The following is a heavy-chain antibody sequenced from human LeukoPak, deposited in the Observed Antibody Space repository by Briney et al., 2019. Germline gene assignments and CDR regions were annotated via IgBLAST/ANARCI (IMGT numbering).Heavy chain of an antibody. CDR3: AKVGSVVQGVTPLDY. Sequence: PGGSLRLSCAASGFTFSSYAMSWVRQAPGKGLEWVSAISGSGGSTYYADSVKGRFTISRDNSKNTLYLQMNSLRAEDTAVYCCAKVGSVVQGVTPLDYWGQGTLVTVSS. D-gene: IGHD3-10*01. CDR2: ISGSGGST. CDR1: GFTFSSYA. J-gene: IGHJ4*02. V-gene: IGHV3-23*01.